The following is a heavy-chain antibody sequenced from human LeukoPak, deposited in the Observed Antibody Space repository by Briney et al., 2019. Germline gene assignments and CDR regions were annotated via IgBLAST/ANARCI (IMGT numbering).Heavy chain of an antibody. CDR2: IYYSGST. J-gene: IGHJ5*02. Sequence: SETLSLTCTVSGGSISSYYWSWIRQPPGKGLEWIGYIYYSGSTNYNPSLKSRVTISVDTSKNQFSLKLSSVTAADTAAYYCARQYQLLPLNWFDPWGQGTLVTVSS. V-gene: IGHV4-59*08. CDR3: ARQYQLLPLNWFDP. CDR1: GGSISSYY. D-gene: IGHD2-2*01.